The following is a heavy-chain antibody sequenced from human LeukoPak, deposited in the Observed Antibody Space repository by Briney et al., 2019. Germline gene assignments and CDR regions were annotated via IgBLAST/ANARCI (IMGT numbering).Heavy chain of an antibody. CDR3: ARAPPDVDTAMVYYYYYGMDV. CDR2: IIPIFGTA. V-gene: IGHV1-69*01. D-gene: IGHD5-18*01. Sequence: SVKVSCKASGGTFSSYAISWVRQAPGQGLEWMGGIIPIFGTANYAQKFQGRVTITADESTSTAYMELSSLRSEDTAVYYCARAPPDVDTAMVYYYYYGMDVWGQGTTVTVSS. CDR1: GGTFSSYA. J-gene: IGHJ6*02.